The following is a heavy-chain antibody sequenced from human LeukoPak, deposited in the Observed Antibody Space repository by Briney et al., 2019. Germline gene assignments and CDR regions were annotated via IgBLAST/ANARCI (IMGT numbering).Heavy chain of an antibody. CDR3: AKSGSPRVVIPAAIRYYYYYMDV. Sequence: PGGSLRLSCAASGFTFSSYGMHWVRQAPGKGLEWVAFIRYDGSNKYYADSVKGRFTISRDNSKNTLYLQMNSLRAEDTAVYYCAKSGSPRVVIPAAIRYYYYYMDVWGKGTTVTVSS. CDR2: IRYDGSNK. J-gene: IGHJ6*03. CDR1: GFTFSSYG. V-gene: IGHV3-30*02. D-gene: IGHD2-2*02.